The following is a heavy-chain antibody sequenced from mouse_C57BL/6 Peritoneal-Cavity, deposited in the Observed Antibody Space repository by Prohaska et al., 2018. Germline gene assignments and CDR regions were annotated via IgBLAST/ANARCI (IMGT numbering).Heavy chain of an antibody. D-gene: IGHD2-1*01. CDR3: MRYGNYWYFDV. CDR1: GFTFSGFW. J-gene: IGHJ1*03. CDR2: INSDGSAI. Sequence: EVQLLDTGGGLVQPGVSRGLSCEGSGFTFSGFWMSWVRQTPGKTLEWIGDINSDGSAINYAPSIKDRFTIFRDNDKSTLYLQMSNVRSEDTATYFCMRYGNYWYFDVWGTGTTVTVSS. V-gene: IGHV11-2*01.